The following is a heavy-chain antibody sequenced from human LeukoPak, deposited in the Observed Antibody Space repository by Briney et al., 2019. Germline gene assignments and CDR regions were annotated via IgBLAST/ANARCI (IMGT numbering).Heavy chain of an antibody. J-gene: IGHJ4*02. Sequence: GGSLRLSCAASGFTFSSYWMHWVRQAPGKGPVWVSRINSDGSSTSYADSVKGRFTISRDNAKNTLYLQMNSLRAEDTAVYCCARDSGGYYDSSGLYYFDYWGQGTLVTVSS. CDR2: INSDGSST. CDR1: GFTFSSYW. V-gene: IGHV3-74*01. D-gene: IGHD3-22*01. CDR3: ARDSGGYYDSSGLYYFDY.